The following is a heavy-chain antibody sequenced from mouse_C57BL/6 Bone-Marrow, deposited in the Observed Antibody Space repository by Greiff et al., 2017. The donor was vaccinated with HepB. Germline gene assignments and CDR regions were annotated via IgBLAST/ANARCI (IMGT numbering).Heavy chain of an antibody. Sequence: VQLKQPGAELVMPGASVKLSCKASGYTFTSYWMHWVKQRPGQGLEWIGEIDPSDSYTNYNQKFKGKSTLTVDKSSSTAYMQLSSLTSEDSAVYYCARGDYYGSSKAYWGQGTLVTVSA. CDR2: IDPSDSYT. CDR1: GYTFTSYW. CDR3: ARGDYYGSSKAY. J-gene: IGHJ3*01. D-gene: IGHD1-1*01. V-gene: IGHV1-69*01.